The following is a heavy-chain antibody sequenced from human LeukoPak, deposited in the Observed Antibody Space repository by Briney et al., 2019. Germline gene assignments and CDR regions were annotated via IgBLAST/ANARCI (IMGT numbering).Heavy chain of an antibody. J-gene: IGHJ4*02. CDR3: ASGGWFGEPKDY. CDR1: GGSISSGDYY. D-gene: IGHD3-10*01. Sequence: SQTLPLTCTVSGGSISSGDYYWSWIRQPPGKGLEWIGYIYYSGSTYYNPPLKSRVTISVDTSKNQFSLKLSSVTAADTAVYYCASGGWFGEPKDYWGQGTLVTVSS. CDR2: IYYSGST. V-gene: IGHV4-30-4*08.